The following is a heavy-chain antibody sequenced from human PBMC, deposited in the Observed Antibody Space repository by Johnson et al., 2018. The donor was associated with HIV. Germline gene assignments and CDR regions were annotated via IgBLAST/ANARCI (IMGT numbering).Heavy chain of an antibody. V-gene: IGHV3-30*03. CDR1: GLSFSNFG. Sequence: QEKLVESGGGVVQPGKSVTLSCVGSGLSFSNFGIHWVRQAPGKGPEWVAVISYDGGNKYYADSVKGRFTISRDNSKNTLYLQMNILTAEDTAVYYCARAPEVRGIDAFDIWGQGTMVTVSS. J-gene: IGHJ3*02. CDR2: ISYDGGNK. D-gene: IGHD3-10*01. CDR3: ARAPEVRGIDAFDI.